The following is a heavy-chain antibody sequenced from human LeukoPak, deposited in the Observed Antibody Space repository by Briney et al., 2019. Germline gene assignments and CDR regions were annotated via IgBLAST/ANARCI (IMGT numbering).Heavy chain of an antibody. CDR2: IYYSGST. CDR3: ARRPLLPAAHFDY. Sequence: SETLSLTCTVSGGSISSGGYYWSWIRQHSGKGLEWIGYIYYSGSTYYNPSLKSRVTISVDTSKNQFSLKLSSVTAADTAVYYCARRPLLPAAHFDYWGQGTLVTVSS. V-gene: IGHV4-31*03. D-gene: IGHD2-2*01. CDR1: GGSISSGGYY. J-gene: IGHJ4*02.